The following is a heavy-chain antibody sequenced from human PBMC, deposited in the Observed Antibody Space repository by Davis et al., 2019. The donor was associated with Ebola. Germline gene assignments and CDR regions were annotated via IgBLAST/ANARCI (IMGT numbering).Heavy chain of an antibody. D-gene: IGHD3-3*01. V-gene: IGHV3-33*06. CDR1: GFTFSSYG. CDR2: IWYDGSNN. CDR3: AKSGLSFGVVKYHYGMDV. Sequence: PGGSLRLSCAASGFTFSSYGMHWVRQAPGKGLEWVAVIWYDGSNNYYADSVKGRFTITRANSKNTLYLQMTSLRAEDTAVYYCAKSGLSFGVVKYHYGMDVWGKGTTVTVSS. J-gene: IGHJ6*04.